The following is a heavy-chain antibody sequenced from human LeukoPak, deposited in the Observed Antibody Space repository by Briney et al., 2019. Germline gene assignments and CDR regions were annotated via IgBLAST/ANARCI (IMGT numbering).Heavy chain of an antibody. CDR2: ISTGSSTI. CDR3: ARDHHYASGVSWFFDC. D-gene: IGHD3-10*01. J-gene: IGHJ4*02. CDR1: GFTFSSYS. Sequence: GGSLRLSCAASGFTFSSYSMIWVRQAPGKGLEWVSYISTGSSTIYYADSVKGRFTTSRDNAKNSLYLQMNSLRDEDTAVYYCARDHHYASGVSWFFDCWGQGALVSVSS. V-gene: IGHV3-48*02.